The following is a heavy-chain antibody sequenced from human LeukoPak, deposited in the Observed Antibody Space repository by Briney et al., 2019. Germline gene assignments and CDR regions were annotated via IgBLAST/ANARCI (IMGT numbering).Heavy chain of an antibody. Sequence: GGSLRLSCAASGFSFSSYWLHWLRQAPGKGLVWVSRINTDGSSTSYAASVKGRFTNSRDNAKNTPYLQMNSLRGEGTAVYYCARAIVGAPAFDYWGQGTLVTVSS. CDR1: GFSFSSYW. D-gene: IGHD1-26*01. CDR3: ARAIVGAPAFDY. V-gene: IGHV3-74*01. CDR2: INTDGSST. J-gene: IGHJ4*02.